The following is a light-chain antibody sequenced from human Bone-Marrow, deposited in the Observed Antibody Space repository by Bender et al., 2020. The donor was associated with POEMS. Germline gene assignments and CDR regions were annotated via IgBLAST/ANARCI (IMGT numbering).Light chain of an antibody. Sequence: QSALFQTPSASGPLGQSVTFSCTGTRNDVGGYNYVSWYKQDSGKPPKLIIFEVNKRPAGVPDRFSGSKSGSAASLTVSGVQAEDEGHYFCSSYAGKSVIFGGGTKLTVL. J-gene: IGLJ2*01. CDR2: EVN. CDR1: RNDVGGYNY. V-gene: IGLV2-8*01. CDR3: SSYAGKSVI.